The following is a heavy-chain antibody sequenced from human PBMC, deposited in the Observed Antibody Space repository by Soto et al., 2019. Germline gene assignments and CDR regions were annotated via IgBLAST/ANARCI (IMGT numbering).Heavy chain of an antibody. D-gene: IGHD3-10*01. V-gene: IGHV1-18*04. Sequence: ASVKVSCKASGYTFTSYGISWVRQAPGQGLEWMGWISAYNGNTNYAQKLQGRVTMTTDTSTSTAYMELRSLRSDDTAVYYCARGGGMNYYGWGSYYNSYYYYGMDVGGKGTTVTVSS. CDR3: ARGGGMNYYGWGSYYNSYYYYGMDV. J-gene: IGHJ6*04. CDR2: ISAYNGNT. CDR1: GYTFTSYG.